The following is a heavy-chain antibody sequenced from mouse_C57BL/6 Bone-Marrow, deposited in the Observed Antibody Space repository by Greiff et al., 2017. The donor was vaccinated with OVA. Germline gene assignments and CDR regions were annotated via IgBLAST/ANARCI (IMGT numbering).Heavy chain of an antibody. J-gene: IGHJ2*01. CDR3: ARQLGPFDY. V-gene: IGHV5-6*01. Sequence: EVQLVESGGDLVKPGGSLKLSCAASGFTFSSYGMSWVRQTLDKRLEWVATISSGGSYTYYPDSVKGRFTISRDNAKNTLYLQMSSLKSEDTAMYYCARQLGPFDYWGQGTTLTVSS. CDR2: ISSGGSYT. CDR1: GFTFSSYG. D-gene: IGHD4-1*01.